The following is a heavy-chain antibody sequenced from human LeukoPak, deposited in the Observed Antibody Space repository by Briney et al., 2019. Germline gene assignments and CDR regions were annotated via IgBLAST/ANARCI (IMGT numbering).Heavy chain of an antibody. D-gene: IGHD2-2*01. Sequence: SVKVSCKASGGTFSSYAISWVRQAPGQGLEWTGGIIPIFGTANYAQKFQGRVTITADKSTSTAYMELSSLRSEDTAVYYCARVCTSCYSAYYYYYMDVWGKGTTVTVSS. CDR3: ARVCTSCYSAYYYYYMDV. CDR1: GGTFSSYA. V-gene: IGHV1-69*06. J-gene: IGHJ6*03. CDR2: IIPIFGTA.